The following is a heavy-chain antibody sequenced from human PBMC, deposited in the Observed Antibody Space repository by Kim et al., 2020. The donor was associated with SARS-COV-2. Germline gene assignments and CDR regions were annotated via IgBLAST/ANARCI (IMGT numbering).Heavy chain of an antibody. D-gene: IGHD3-10*01. CDR1: GFTFSDYY. Sequence: GGSLRLSCAASGFTFSDYYMSWIRQAPGKGLEWVSYISSSSSYTNYADSVKGRFTISRDNAKNSLYLQMNSLRAEDTAVYYCAREVLWFGELLYANDYWGQGTLVTVSS. J-gene: IGHJ4*02. V-gene: IGHV3-11*05. CDR2: ISSSSSYT. CDR3: AREVLWFGELLYANDY.